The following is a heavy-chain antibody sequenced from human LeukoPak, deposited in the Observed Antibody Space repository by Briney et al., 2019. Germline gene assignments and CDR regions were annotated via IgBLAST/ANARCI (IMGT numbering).Heavy chain of an antibody. CDR2: IYYSGST. J-gene: IGHJ4*02. CDR1: GGSISSHY. V-gene: IGHV4-59*11. Sequence: PSETLSLTCAVSGGSISSHYWSWIRQPPGKGLEWIGYIYYSGSTNYNPSLKSRVTISVDTSKNQFSLKLSSVTAGETAVYYCARGRWNYGYWRQGTLVSVPS. CDR3: ARGRWNYGY. D-gene: IGHD1-7*01.